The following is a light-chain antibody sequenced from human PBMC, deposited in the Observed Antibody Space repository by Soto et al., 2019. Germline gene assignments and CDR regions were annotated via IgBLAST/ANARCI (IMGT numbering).Light chain of an antibody. J-gene: IGKJ5*01. CDR3: MQSTQLPPT. CDR1: QSLLHITGETF. Sequence: DVVMTQTPVSPSVAPGQPASISCKSSQSLLHITGETFLFWYLQKPGQSPQLLIYEVSTRVSGVPDRFSGSGSGTDFTLEISRVEADDVGIYYCMQSTQLPPTFGQGTRLEIK. CDR2: EVS. V-gene: IGKV2D-29*02.